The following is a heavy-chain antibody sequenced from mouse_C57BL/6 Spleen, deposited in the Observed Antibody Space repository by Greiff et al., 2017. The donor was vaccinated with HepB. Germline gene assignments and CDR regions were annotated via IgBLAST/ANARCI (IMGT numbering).Heavy chain of an antibody. D-gene: IGHD2-3*01. Sequence: DVMLVESGGGLVQPGGSLSLSCAASGFTFTDYYMSWVRQPPGTALEWLGFIRNKAIGYTTEYSASVKGRFTISRDHSQSILYLQMNALRAEDSATYDRAIRGYDGSGVAYWGQGARVTVSA. CDR2: IRNKAIGYTT. J-gene: IGHJ3*01. CDR1: GFTFTDYY. CDR3: AIRGYDGSGVAY. V-gene: IGHV7-3*01.